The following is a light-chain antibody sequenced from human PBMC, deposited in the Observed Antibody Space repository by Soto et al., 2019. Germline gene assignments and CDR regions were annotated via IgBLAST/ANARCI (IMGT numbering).Light chain of an antibody. Sequence: DIVMTQSPLSLPVTPGEPASISCRSCPSLLHSNGYNFLDWYLQKPGQSPQLLIYLGSNRASGVPDRFIGSGSGTDFTLKISRVEAEDVGVYFCMQALQTPWTFGQGTKVEIK. CDR2: LGS. CDR3: MQALQTPWT. CDR1: PSLLHSNGYNF. V-gene: IGKV2-28*01. J-gene: IGKJ1*01.